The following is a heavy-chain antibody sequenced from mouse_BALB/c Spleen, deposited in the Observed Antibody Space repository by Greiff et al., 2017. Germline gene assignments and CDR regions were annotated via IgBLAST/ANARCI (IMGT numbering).Heavy chain of an antibody. CDR1: GFTFSSFG. J-gene: IGHJ3*01. CDR2: ISSGSSTI. D-gene: IGHD2-14*01. Sequence: EVKLVESGGGLVQPGGSRKLSCAASGFTFSSFGMHWVRQSPEQGLEWVAYISSGSSTIYYADTVKGRFTISRDNPKNTLFLQMTSLRSEDTAMYYCARGGYDGWFAYWGQGTLVTVSA. V-gene: IGHV5-17*02. CDR3: ARGGYDGWFAY.